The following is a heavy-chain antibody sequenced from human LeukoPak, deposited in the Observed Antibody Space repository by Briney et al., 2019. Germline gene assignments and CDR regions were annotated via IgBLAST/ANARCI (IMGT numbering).Heavy chain of an antibody. CDR3: ARHGQQLVDY. CDR2: IYRGDSDT. Sequence: KFGESLQISCEGSGSSFTSYWIGWVRQVPGKGLEWMGIIYRGDSDTRYSPSFQGQVTISADKSISTAYLQWSSLKASDNAMYYCARHGQQLVDYWGQGTLVTVSS. J-gene: IGHJ4*02. CDR1: GSSFTSYW. V-gene: IGHV5-51*01. D-gene: IGHD6-13*01.